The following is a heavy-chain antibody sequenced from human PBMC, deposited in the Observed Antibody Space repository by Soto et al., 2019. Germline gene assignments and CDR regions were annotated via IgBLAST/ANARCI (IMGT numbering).Heavy chain of an antibody. CDR3: ARRSDFWSGYYFYYYGMDV. CDR2: IYYSGST. Sequence: SETLSLTCTVSGGSISSSSYYWGWIRQPPGKGLEWIGSIYYSGSTYYNPSLQSRVTISVDTSKNQFSLKLSSVTAADTAVYYCARRSDFWSGYYFYYYGMDVWGQGTMVTVSS. V-gene: IGHV4-39*01. CDR1: GGSISSSSYY. J-gene: IGHJ6*02. D-gene: IGHD3-3*01.